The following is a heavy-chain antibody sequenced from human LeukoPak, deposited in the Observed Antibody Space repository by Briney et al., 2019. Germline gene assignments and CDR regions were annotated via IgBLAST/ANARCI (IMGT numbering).Heavy chain of an antibody. CDR2: IYSGGST. Sequence: GGSLRLSCAASGFTVSSNYLSWVRQAPGKGLEWVSVIYSGGSTYYADSVKGRFTISRDISKDTLYLQMNNLRAEDTAVYYCARDGDCSGGSCYPSEAYWGQGTLVAVSS. V-gene: IGHV3-66*01. D-gene: IGHD2-15*01. CDR1: GFTVSSNY. CDR3: ARDGDCSGGSCYPSEAY. J-gene: IGHJ4*02.